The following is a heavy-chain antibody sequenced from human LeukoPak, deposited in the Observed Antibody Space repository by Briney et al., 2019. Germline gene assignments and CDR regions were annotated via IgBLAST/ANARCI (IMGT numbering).Heavy chain of an antibody. CDR3: ARHAGIGTASDY. D-gene: IGHD5-18*01. CDR2: IDPSDSYT. J-gene: IGHJ4*02. CDR1: GYSFTNYW. V-gene: IGHV5-10-1*01. Sequence: GESLRISCKGSGYSFTNYWISWVRQMPGKGLEWMGRIDPSDSYTNYSPSFQGHVTISTDKSISTAYLQWSSLKASDTAMYYCARHAGIGTASDYWGQGTLVTVSS.